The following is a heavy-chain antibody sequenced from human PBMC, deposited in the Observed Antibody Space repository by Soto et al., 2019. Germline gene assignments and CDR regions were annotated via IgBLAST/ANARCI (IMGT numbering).Heavy chain of an antibody. Sequence: GGSLRLSCAASGFTFSNYAMSWVRQTPEKGLEWVSVISDSGAITYYADSVKGRFTISRDKSKNTLYLQMNDLRAEDTALYYCVKVITVTRTHSYFDFWGRGTLGTVST. J-gene: IGHJ2*01. CDR3: VKVITVTRTHSYFDF. D-gene: IGHD3-16*01. CDR2: ISDSGAIT. V-gene: IGHV3-23*01. CDR1: GFTFSNYA.